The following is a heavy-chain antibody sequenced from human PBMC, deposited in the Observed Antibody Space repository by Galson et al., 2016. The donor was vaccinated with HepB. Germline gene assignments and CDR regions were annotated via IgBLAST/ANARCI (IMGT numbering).Heavy chain of an antibody. J-gene: IGHJ5*02. CDR3: AHPPPYYDFWSGKYNWFDL. CDR2: IYWNDYK. CDR1: GFSLSTSGVG. D-gene: IGHD3-3*01. Sequence: PALVKPTQTLTLTCTFSGFSLSTSGVGVGWIRQPPGKALEWLALIYWNDYKYYSPSLKSRLTITKDTSKNQVVLTMTNMDPVDTATYYCAHPPPYYDFWSGKYNWFDLWGQGTLVTVSS. V-gene: IGHV2-5*01.